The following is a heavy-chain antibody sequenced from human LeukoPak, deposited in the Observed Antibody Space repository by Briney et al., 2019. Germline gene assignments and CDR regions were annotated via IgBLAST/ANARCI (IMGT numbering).Heavy chain of an antibody. J-gene: IGHJ4*02. V-gene: IGHV4-34*01. CDR2: INHSGST. Sequence: SETLSLTCAVYGGSFSGYYWIGLRQPPGKGLEWIGEINHSGSTNYNPSLKSRVTISVDTSKNQFSLKLSSVTAADTAVYYCARGTPGFGELKSWGQGTLVTVSS. D-gene: IGHD3-10*01. CDR1: GGSFSGYY. CDR3: ARGTPGFGELKS.